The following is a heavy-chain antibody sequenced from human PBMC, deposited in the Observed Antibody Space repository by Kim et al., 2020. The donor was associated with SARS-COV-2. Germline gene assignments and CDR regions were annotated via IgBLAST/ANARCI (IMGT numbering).Heavy chain of an antibody. V-gene: IGHV4-34*01. J-gene: IGHJ6*02. CDR3: ARDPQYYYYYGMDV. Sequence: TPSLKSRVTISVDTSKNQFSRKLSSVTAADTAVYYCARDPQYYYYYGMDVWGQGTTVTVSS.